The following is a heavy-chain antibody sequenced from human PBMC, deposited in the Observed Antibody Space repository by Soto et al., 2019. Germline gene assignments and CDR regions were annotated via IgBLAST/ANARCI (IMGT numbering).Heavy chain of an antibody. D-gene: IGHD6-19*01. CDR1: GGTFSSYA. V-gene: IGHV1-69*06. Sequence: SVNVSCKASGGTFSSYAISWVRQAPGQGLEWMGGIIPIFGTANYAQKFQGRVTITADKSTSTAYMELSSLRSEDTAVYYCARDRKYSSGWGYYYYGMDVWGQGTTVTVSS. CDR3: ARDRKYSSGWGYYYYGMDV. J-gene: IGHJ6*02. CDR2: IIPIFGTA.